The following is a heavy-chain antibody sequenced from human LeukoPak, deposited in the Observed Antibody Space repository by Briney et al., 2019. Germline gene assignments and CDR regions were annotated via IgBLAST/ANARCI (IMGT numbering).Heavy chain of an antibody. D-gene: IGHD1-26*01. Sequence: GGSLRLSCGVSGFAVSDSYMSWVRQAPGKALEWVSLIYSGGHTFYTDSVRGRFSISRDNSNNTLYLQMNNLGPEDTAVYHCVREGRMGRTFYSDYWGQGTLVTVSS. CDR3: VREGRMGRTFYSDY. CDR2: IYSGGHT. V-gene: IGHV3-53*01. CDR1: GFAVSDSY. J-gene: IGHJ4*02.